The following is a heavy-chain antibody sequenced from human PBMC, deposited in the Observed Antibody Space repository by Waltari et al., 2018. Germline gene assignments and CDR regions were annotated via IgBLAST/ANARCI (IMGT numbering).Heavy chain of an antibody. Sequence: QLVQSGAEVKKTGSSVKVSCKASGGTFSSYAISWVRQAPGQGLEWMGGIIPIFGTANYAQKFQGRVTITADDSTSTAYMELSSLRSEDTAVYYCARSPEPLYYYDSSGYLNWFDPWGQGTLVTVSS. D-gene: IGHD3-22*01. CDR3: ARSPEPLYYYDSSGYLNWFDP. CDR2: IIPIFGTA. J-gene: IGHJ5*02. CDR1: GGTFSSYA. V-gene: IGHV1-69*13.